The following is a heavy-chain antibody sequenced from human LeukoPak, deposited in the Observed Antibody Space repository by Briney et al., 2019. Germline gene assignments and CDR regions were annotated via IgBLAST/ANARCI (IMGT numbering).Heavy chain of an antibody. CDR3: ARGDSSWYFDY. CDR1: GGSFSGYY. D-gene: IGHD6-13*01. CDR2: INHSGST. V-gene: IGHV4-34*01. Sequence: SETLSLNCAVYGGSFSGYYWSWIREPPGKGLEWIGEINHSGSTNYNPSLKSRVTISVDTSKNQFSLKLSSVTAADTAVYYCARGDSSWYFDYWGQGTLVTVSS. J-gene: IGHJ4*02.